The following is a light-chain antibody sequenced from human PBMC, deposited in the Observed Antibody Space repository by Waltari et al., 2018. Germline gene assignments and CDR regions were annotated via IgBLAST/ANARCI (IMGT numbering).Light chain of an antibody. J-gene: IGKJ2*01. CDR1: QSISNW. Sequence: DIQMTQSPSTLSASVGDRVTITCRASQSISNWLAVYQQKPGKAPKVLIYKSFTLQSGVPSRFSGSGSATEFILTISSLQPDDFATDFCQQYNIWPYTFGQGTTLEI. CDR2: KSF. V-gene: IGKV1-5*03. CDR3: QQYNIWPYT.